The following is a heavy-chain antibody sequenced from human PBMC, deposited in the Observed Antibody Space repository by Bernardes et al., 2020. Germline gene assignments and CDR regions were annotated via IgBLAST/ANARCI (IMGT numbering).Heavy chain of an antibody. D-gene: IGHD6-19*01. V-gene: IGHV3-23*01. CDR3: AKSIQTLDSSGWFWGDAFDI. Sequence: GGSLRLSRAASGFTFSSYAMSWVRQAPGKGLEWVSAISGSGGSTYYADSVKGRFTISRDNSKNTLYLQMNSLRAEDTAVYYCAKSIQTLDSSGWFWGDAFDIWGQGTMVTVSS. CDR2: ISGSGGST. J-gene: IGHJ3*02. CDR1: GFTFSSYA.